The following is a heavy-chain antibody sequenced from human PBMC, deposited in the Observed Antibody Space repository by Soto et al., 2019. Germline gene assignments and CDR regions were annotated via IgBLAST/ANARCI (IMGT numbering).Heavy chain of an antibody. CDR3: ARVEYSYDILTGYPRYCYYGMDV. V-gene: IGHV1-69*02. CDR2: IIPILGIA. CDR1: GGTFSSYT. Sequence: SVKVSCKASGGTFSSYTISWVRQAPGQGLEWMGRIIPILGIANYAQKFQGRVTITADKSTSTAYMELSSLRSEDTAVYYCARVEYSYDILTGYPRYCYYGMDVWGQGTTVTVSS. J-gene: IGHJ6*02. D-gene: IGHD3-9*01.